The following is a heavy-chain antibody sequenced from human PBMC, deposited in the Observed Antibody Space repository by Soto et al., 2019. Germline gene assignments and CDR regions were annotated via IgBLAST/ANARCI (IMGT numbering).Heavy chain of an antibody. V-gene: IGHV6-1*01. CDR1: GDSVSSNTAS. Sequence: SQTRSLTCAISGDSVSSNTASWNWIRQSPSRGLEWLGGTYFRSKWYNDYAVSVKSRIIINPDTSNNQFSLQLNSVTPEDTAVYFCAKGDNLGPKTGYAFDPWGQGIMVTVSS. CDR3: AKGDNLGPKTGYAFDP. J-gene: IGHJ5*02. D-gene: IGHD5-12*01. CDR2: TYFRSKWYN.